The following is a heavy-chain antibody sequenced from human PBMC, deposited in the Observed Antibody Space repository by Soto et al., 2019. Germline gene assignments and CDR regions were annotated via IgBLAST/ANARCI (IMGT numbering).Heavy chain of an antibody. V-gene: IGHV1-18*01. J-gene: IGHJ6*02. Sequence: QVQLVQSGGEVKKPGASVKVSCKTSGYSFTTYGISWVRQAPGQGLEWMGWISAYNGNTNYAQKLQGRVTMTTDTSTSKADRELRSLRSDDTAVDNCAREGPAPYDSYDMDVCGQGSTVTVSS. CDR2: ISAYNGNT. CDR3: AREGPAPYDSYDMDV. CDR1: GYSFTTYG.